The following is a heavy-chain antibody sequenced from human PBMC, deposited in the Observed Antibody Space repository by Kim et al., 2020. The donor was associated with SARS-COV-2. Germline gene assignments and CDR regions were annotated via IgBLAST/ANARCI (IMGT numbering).Heavy chain of an antibody. CDR2: ISSSGSYI. Sequence: GGSLRLSCAASGFTFSSYSMNWVRQAPGKGLEWVSSISSSGSYIYYADSVKGRFTISRDNAKNSLYLQMNSLRAEDTAVYYCAREYGGSFTYYYYYYGMDVGGQGTTVTVSS. CDR1: GFTFSSYS. J-gene: IGHJ6*02. CDR3: AREYGGSFTYYYYYYGMDV. D-gene: IGHD1-26*01. V-gene: IGHV3-21*01.